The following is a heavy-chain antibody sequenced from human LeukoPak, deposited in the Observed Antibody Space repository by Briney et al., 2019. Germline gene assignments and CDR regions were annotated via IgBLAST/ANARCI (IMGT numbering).Heavy chain of an antibody. D-gene: IGHD2-15*01. Sequence: SETLSLTCTLSVGSLTRYYWSWIRQPPRPQLKGCGYIYYSGSTSDNPSLRSPVTISVDTSKNQFSLKLSSVTAADTAVYYCARDYCSGGSCYFDYWGQGTLVTVSS. J-gene: IGHJ4*02. V-gene: IGHV4-59*01. CDR3: ARDYCSGGSCYFDY. CDR2: IYYSGST. CDR1: VGSLTRYY.